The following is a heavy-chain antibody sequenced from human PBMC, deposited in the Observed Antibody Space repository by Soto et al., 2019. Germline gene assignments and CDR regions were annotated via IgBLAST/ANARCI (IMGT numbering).Heavy chain of an antibody. CDR3: ARDHYDSTGQDEYHYYGMDD. CDR2: IVPIFGTP. CDR1: GGTFNNYA. J-gene: IGHJ6*02. V-gene: IGHV1-69*06. D-gene: IGHD3-22*01. Sequence: GASVKVSCKASGGTFNNYAITWVRQAPGQGLEWMGGIVPIFGTPKYAQKFQGRVTITADKSTNMAYMELGSLRSEDTAVYFCARDHYDSTGQDEYHYYGMDDWGQGTTVTVSS.